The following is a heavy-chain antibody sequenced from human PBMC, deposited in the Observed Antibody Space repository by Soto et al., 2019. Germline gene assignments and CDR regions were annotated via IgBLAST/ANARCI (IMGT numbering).Heavy chain of an antibody. J-gene: IGHJ4*02. Sequence: EVQLLESGGKLVQPGGSLTLSCAASGFTFSTYAMAWVRQAPGKGLEWVSGVSASGLNTDYADPVKGRFYISRDNSKNTVSLHMNSLRAEDTALYYCANDRPRRTSGYFFDYWVQGTPVTVSS. CDR3: ANDRPRRTSGYFFDY. D-gene: IGHD1-1*01. CDR1: GFTFSTYA. V-gene: IGHV3-23*01. CDR2: VSASGLNT.